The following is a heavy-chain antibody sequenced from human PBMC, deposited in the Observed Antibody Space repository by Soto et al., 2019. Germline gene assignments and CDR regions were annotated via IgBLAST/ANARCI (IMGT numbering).Heavy chain of an antibody. Sequence: SVKVSCKASGGTFSSYAISWVRQAPGQGLEWMGGIIPIFGTANYAQKFQGRVTITADESTSTAYMELSSLRSEDTAVYYCARGFVVVVAASPAAFDIWGQGTMVTVSS. V-gene: IGHV1-69*13. CDR2: IIPIFGTA. D-gene: IGHD2-15*01. J-gene: IGHJ3*02. CDR3: ARGFVVVVAASPAAFDI. CDR1: GGTFSSYA.